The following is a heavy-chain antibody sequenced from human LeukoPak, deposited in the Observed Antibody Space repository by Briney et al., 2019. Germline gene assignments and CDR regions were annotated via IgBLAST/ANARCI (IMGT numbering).Heavy chain of an antibody. CDR3: ARDSRGGATKNPYDY. CDR2: ISAYNGNT. V-gene: IGHV1-18*01. CDR1: GYTLRSYG. J-gene: IGHJ4*02. D-gene: IGHD1-26*01. Sequence: ASVKVSCKASGYTLRSYGITWVRQAPGQGLEWMGWISAYNGNTKYPQKLQGRVTMTTDTSTSTAYMELRSLRSDDTAVYYCARDSRGGATKNPYDYWGQGTLVTVSS.